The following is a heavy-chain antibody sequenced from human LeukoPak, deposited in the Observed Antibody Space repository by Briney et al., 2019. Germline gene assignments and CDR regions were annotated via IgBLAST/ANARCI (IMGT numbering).Heavy chain of an antibody. J-gene: IGHJ4*02. CDR2: IYYSGSA. CDR3: ARHWETSSWYVDY. D-gene: IGHD6-13*01. CDR1: GCSITNYY. V-gene: IGHV4-59*08. Sequence: SETLSLTCTVSGCSITNYYWSWIRQPPGKGLEWIGYIYYSGSASYNPSLKSRVTISVDTSKNQFSLKLSSVTAADTAVYYCARHWETSSWYVDYWGQGTLVTVSS.